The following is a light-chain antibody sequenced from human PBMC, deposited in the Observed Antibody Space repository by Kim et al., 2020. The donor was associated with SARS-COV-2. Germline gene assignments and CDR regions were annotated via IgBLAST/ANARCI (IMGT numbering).Light chain of an antibody. CDR1: QSISDY. J-gene: IGKJ4*01. CDR2: AAS. Sequence: DIKMTQSPSSLSAFVGDRVTITCRASQSISDYLNWYQHKPGKAPNLLIYAASTLQSGVPSRFAGSGSGTDFTLTITSLQPEDFATYFCQQTYTATLTFGGGTKVDIK. CDR3: QQTYTATLT. V-gene: IGKV1-39*01.